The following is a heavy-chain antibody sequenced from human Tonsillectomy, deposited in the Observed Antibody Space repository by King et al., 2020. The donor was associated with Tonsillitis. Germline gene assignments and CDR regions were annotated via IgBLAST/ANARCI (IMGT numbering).Heavy chain of an antibody. J-gene: IGHJ4*02. V-gene: IGHV3-30*02. CDR3: AAKPEDWLPNDY. Sequence: VQLVESGGGVVQPGGSLRLSCAASGFTFSNYGMHWVRQAPGKGLEWVAFIHSDGTNEYYADSVKGRFAISRDNPRNTPYLQMNSLRPEDTAVYYCAAKPEDWLPNDYWGQGTLVTVSS. CDR1: GFTFSNYG. D-gene: IGHD3-9*01. CDR2: IHSDGTNE.